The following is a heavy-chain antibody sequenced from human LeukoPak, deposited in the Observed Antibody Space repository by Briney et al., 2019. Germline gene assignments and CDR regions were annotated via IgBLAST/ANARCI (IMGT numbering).Heavy chain of an antibody. V-gene: IGHV1-2*02. CDR1: GYTFTGYY. Sequence: ASVKVSCKASGYTFTGYYMHWVRQAPGQGLEWMGWINPNSGGTNYAQKFQGRVTMTRDTSISTAYMELSRLRSDDTAVYYCARSIVVVPAAMIPWGQGTLVTVSS. CDR2: INPNSGGT. D-gene: IGHD2-2*01. CDR3: ARSIVVVPAAMIP. J-gene: IGHJ5*02.